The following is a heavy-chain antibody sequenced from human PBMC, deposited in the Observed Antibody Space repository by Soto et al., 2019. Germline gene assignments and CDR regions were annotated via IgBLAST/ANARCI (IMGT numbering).Heavy chain of an antibody. J-gene: IGHJ6*03. D-gene: IGHD3-3*01. CDR3: ARGTGYDFWSGYPHHHYYYYMDV. CDR1: GYTITRSG. Sequence: GASVKASSEGSGYTITRSGINWVRQATGQRKERMGWMNPNNGNTGYAQKFQGRVTMTRNTSISTAYMELSSLRSEDTAVYYCARGTGYDFWSGYPHHHYYYYMDVWGKGTTVTVSS. V-gene: IGHV1-8*01. CDR2: MNPNNGNT.